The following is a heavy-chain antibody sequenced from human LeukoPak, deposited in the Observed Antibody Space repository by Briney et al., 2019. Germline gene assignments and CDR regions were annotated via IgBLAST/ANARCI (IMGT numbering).Heavy chain of an antibody. J-gene: IGHJ4*02. CDR3: AKGARGAAVGLDY. CDR1: GFTFSNYG. V-gene: IGHV3-23*01. D-gene: IGHD6-25*01. Sequence: PGGSLRLSCAASGFTFSNYGMTWVRQAPGKGLEWVSSISASGYSTYYADSLKGRFTISRDNSKNTLYLQMNSLRAEDTAVYYCAKGARGAAVGLDYWGQGTLVTVSS. CDR2: ISASGYST.